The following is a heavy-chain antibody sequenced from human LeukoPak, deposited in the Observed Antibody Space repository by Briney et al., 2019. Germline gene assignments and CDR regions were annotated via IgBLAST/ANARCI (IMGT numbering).Heavy chain of an antibody. V-gene: IGHV3-23*01. Sequence: GSLRLSCAASGFTFPSYAMSWVRQAPGRGLEWIAAISGGGSHSWHADSVKGRFTISSDNSRDTLYLQMNSLRVDDTAVYYCARGSAWACHGVRCYPLDNWGQGALVTVSS. J-gene: IGHJ4*02. CDR1: GFTFPSYA. CDR2: ISGGGSHS. CDR3: ARGSAWACHGVRCYPLDN. D-gene: IGHD2-8*01.